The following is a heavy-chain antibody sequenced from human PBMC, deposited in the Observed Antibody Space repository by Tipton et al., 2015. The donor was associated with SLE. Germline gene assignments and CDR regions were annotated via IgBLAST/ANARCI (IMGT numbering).Heavy chain of an antibody. CDR2: VYENDFT. D-gene: IGHD3-16*01. J-gene: IGHJ4*02. CDR1: GASISTYY. CDR3: ARDQVGVGDFDY. V-gene: IGHV4-59*01. Sequence: TLSLTCTVSGASISTYYWSWVRQPPGKGLEWIGYVYENDFTNYNPSLKSRVTISVDTSKTQFSLKLSSVTAADTAVYFCARDQVGVGDFDYWGQGTLVTVSS.